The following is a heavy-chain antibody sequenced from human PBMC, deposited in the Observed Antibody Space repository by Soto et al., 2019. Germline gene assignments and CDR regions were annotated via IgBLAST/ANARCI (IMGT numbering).Heavy chain of an antibody. Sequence: SEPVSYLASRGTFSSCAIIWVGQAPGQGLEGMGGIIPICGTANYAQKFQGRVTITADESTSTAYKELSSLRSEDTAVYYCSRSTARPTYYGMDVWGQGTTVTVSS. CDR1: RGTFSSCA. CDR3: SRSTARPTYYGMDV. V-gene: IGHV1-69*13. CDR2: IIPICGTA. D-gene: IGHD6-6*01. J-gene: IGHJ6*02.